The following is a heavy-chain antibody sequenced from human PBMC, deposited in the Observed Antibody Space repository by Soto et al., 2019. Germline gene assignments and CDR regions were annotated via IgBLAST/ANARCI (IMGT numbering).Heavy chain of an antibody. V-gene: IGHV3-23*01. CDR2: ISGNGIST. Sequence: EVQLLESGGGLVQPGGSLRLSCAASGFTFSNHAMSWVRQAPGKGLEWVSAISGNGISTYYADSVRGRFTISRDNSKNPLYLQKNRLRDDDTAVYYCARDAIAMVRGTNNWFDPCGQGTLVTVST. D-gene: IGHD3-10*01. J-gene: IGHJ5*02. CDR1: GFTFSNHA. CDR3: ARDAIAMVRGTNNWFDP.